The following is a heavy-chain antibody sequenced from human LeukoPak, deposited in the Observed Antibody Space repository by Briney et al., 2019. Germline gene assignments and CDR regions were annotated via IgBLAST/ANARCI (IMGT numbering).Heavy chain of an antibody. J-gene: IGHJ4*02. CDR1: GGTFSSHG. CDR2: IIPVFGAA. CDR3: ARRWPHSSGYFLFDY. Sequence: PVKVSCKASGGTFSSHGMSWVRQAPGQGLEWVGGIIPVFGAANYAQKFQGRVTITTDESTSTAYMELSSLRSEDTALYYCARRWPHSSGYFLFDYWGQRSLVTVSS. D-gene: IGHD3-22*01. V-gene: IGHV1-69*05.